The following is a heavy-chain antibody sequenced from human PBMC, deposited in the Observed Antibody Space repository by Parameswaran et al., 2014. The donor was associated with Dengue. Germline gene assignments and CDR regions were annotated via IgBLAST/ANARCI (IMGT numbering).Heavy chain of an antibody. V-gene: IGHV3-48*02. CDR2: ISSSSSTI. CDR3: ARDEKSVGYCSSTSCYMGY. Sequence: WIRQPPGKGLEWVSYISSSSSTIYYADSVKGRFTISRDNAKNSLYLQMNSLRDEDTAVYYCARDEKSVGYCSSTSCYMGYWGQGTLVTVSS. J-gene: IGHJ4*02. D-gene: IGHD2-2*02.